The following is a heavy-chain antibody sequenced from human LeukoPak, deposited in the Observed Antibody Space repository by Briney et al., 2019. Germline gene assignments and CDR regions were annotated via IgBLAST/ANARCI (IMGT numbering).Heavy chain of an antibody. CDR3: ARDPVRDGYPYSFDY. D-gene: IGHD5-24*01. CDR2: ISSDGKDK. CDR1: GFTFSSYG. V-gene: IGHV3-30*03. Sequence: PGRSLRLSCGASGFTFSSYGMYWVRQAPGKGLEWVALISSDGKDKYYADSVKGRFTISRDNSKNTLYLQMDSLRGEDTAVYYCARDPVRDGYPYSFDYWGQGTLVTVSS. J-gene: IGHJ4*02.